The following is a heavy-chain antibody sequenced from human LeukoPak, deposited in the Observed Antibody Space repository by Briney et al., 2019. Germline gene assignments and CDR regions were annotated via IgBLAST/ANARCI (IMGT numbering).Heavy chain of an antibody. D-gene: IGHD4-17*01. CDR1: GLTFSSSW. Sequence: GGSLRLSCAVSGLTFSSSWMDWVRQAPGKGLEWVASINPDGNKKYSADSVKGRFTISRDNSKNTLFLQLSSLRTEDTAVYYCAREGQRLRVDYWGQGTLVTVSS. J-gene: IGHJ4*02. CDR3: AREGQRLRVDY. V-gene: IGHV3-7*01. CDR2: INPDGNKK.